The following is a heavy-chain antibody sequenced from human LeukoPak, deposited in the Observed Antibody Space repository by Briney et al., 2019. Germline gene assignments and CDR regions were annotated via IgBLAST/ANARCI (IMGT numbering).Heavy chain of an antibody. D-gene: IGHD3-22*01. CDR2: IYYSGST. Sequence: SETLSFTCTVSGGSISSYYWSWIRQPPGKGLEWIGYIYYSGSTNYNPSLKSRVTISVDTSKNQFSLKLSSVTAADTAVYYCARHGYYYDSSGYYRYYFDYWGQGTLVTVSS. CDR1: GGSISSYY. CDR3: ARHGYYYDSSGYYRYYFDY. V-gene: IGHV4-59*08. J-gene: IGHJ4*02.